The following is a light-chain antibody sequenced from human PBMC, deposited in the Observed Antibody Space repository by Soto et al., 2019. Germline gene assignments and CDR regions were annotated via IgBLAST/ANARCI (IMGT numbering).Light chain of an antibody. Sequence: QAVLTQPASVSGSPGQSITISCTATSTDVGVDNYVAWYQQYPGKAPKLMIYEVINRPSGVSNRFSGSKSGNTASLIISRLQAEDEADYYCSSYTSSSTLVFGGGTKLTVL. V-gene: IGLV2-14*01. CDR3: SSYTSSSTLV. CDR2: EVI. CDR1: STDVGVDNY. J-gene: IGLJ2*01.